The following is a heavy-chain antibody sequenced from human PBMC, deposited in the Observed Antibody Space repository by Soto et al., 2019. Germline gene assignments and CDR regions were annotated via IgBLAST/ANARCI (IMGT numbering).Heavy chain of an antibody. D-gene: IGHD1-1*01. CDR3: ARGTTTSAFSAMDV. J-gene: IGHJ6*04. V-gene: IGHV3-30-3*01. CDR2: ISYDGSNK. Sequence: QVQLVESGGGVVQPGRSLRPSCAASGFTFSNNAMDWVRQAPGNGLEWVAVISYDGSNKYIAESVKGRFTICRDNSKNTLFLQMNILRAEDTAVYYCARGTTTSAFSAMDVWGEGTTVIVSS. CDR1: GFTFSNNA.